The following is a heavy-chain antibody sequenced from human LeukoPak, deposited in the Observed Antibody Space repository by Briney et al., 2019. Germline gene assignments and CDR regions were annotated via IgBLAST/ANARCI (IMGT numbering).Heavy chain of an antibody. CDR1: GDSVSSNSAA. D-gene: IGHD2-15*01. J-gene: IGHJ4*02. Sequence: SQTLSLTCAISGDSVSSNSAAWNWVRHSPSSGLEWLGRTYYRSKWYNHYEVFVKSRITINPDTSKNQFSLQLNSVTPEDTAMYYCAASSGGFYSWGQGTLVTVSS. CDR2: TYYRSKWYN. V-gene: IGHV6-1*01. CDR3: AASSGGFYS.